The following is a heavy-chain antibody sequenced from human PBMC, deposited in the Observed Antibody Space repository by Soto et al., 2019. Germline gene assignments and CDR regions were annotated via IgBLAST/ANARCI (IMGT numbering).Heavy chain of an antibody. CDR1: GFIFSNAW. CDR3: TTDSYMTNIIVRFDY. J-gene: IGHJ4*01. V-gene: IGHV3-15*07. CDR2: VKSKTDGGTT. Sequence: EVHLVESGGGLVKPGGSLRLSCAASGFIFSNAWINWVRQAPGKGLEWVGRVKSKTDGGTTEFAAPVTGRYAISRDDSKNMVYLEINSLKPEDTAIYYCTTDSYMTNIIVRFDYWGHGTLVTDSS. D-gene: IGHD4-17*01.